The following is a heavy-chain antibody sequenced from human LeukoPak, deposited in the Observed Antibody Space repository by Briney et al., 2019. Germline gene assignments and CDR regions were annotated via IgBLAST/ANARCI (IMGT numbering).Heavy chain of an antibody. CDR2: ISGTGGST. Sequence: GGSLRLSCAASGFTFSAYAMSWVRQAPGKGLEWVSAISGTGGSTWYADSVKGRVTISRDNSKNTLFLQMNSLRAEDTAVYYCAKDSYDSSGSRYDYWGQGTLVTVSS. J-gene: IGHJ4*02. CDR1: GFTFSAYA. V-gene: IGHV3-23*01. CDR3: AKDSYDSSGSRYDY. D-gene: IGHD3-22*01.